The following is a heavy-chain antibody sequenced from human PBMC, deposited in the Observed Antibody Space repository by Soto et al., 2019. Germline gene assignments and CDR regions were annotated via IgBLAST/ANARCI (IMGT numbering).Heavy chain of an antibody. CDR3: ARVDTAMVTQDYFDY. V-gene: IGHV4-38-2*01. Sequence: SETLSLTCAVSGYSISSGYYWGWIRQPPGKGLEWIGSIYHSGSTYYNPSLKSRVTISVDPSKNQCSPKRSSVTAADTAVYYCARVDTAMVTQDYFDYWGQGTLVTVSS. J-gene: IGHJ4*02. CDR2: IYHSGST. CDR1: GYSISSGYY. D-gene: IGHD5-18*01.